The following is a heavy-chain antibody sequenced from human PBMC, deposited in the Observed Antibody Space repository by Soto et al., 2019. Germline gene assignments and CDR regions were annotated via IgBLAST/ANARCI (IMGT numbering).Heavy chain of an antibody. V-gene: IGHV4-34*01. D-gene: IGHD2-15*01. CDR1: GGSFSGYY. CDR2: INHIGST. Sequence: QVQLQQWGAGLLKPSETLSLTCAVYGGSFSGYYWSWIRQPPGKGLEWIGDINHIGSTNYNPSLKARVTISVDTSKNQFSLKLSSVTAADTAVYYCARGYAINWHTPHYWGQGTLVTVSS. J-gene: IGHJ4*02. CDR3: ARGYAINWHTPHY.